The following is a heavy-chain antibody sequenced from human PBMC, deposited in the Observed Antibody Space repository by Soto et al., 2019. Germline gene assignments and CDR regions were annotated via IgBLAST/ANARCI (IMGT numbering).Heavy chain of an antibody. CDR3: AMARVAESSLGH. CDR1: GFTFSNNA. V-gene: IGHV3-30*01. J-gene: IGHJ4*01. Sequence: GGSLRLSCVGSGFTFSNNAMHWLRQAPGKGLEWVAFISYDSREIFYADSVKGRFTISRDNPENTLFLHMNSPRADDTAVYYCAMARVAESSLGHWGQGILFTVSS. D-gene: IGHD3-3*01. CDR2: ISYDSREI.